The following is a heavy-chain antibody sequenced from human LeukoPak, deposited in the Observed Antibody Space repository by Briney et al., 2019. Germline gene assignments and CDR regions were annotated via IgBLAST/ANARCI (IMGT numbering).Heavy chain of an antibody. Sequence: SETLSLTCAVYGGSFSGYYWSWIRQPPGKGLEWIGEINHSGSTNYNPSLKSRVTISVDTSKNQFSLKLSSVTAADMAVYYCARIRVYDYVWGSYRYRPISTDYWGQGTLVTVSS. D-gene: IGHD3-16*02. V-gene: IGHV4-34*01. CDR1: GGSFSGYY. J-gene: IGHJ4*02. CDR3: ARIRVYDYVWGSYRYRPISTDY. CDR2: INHSGST.